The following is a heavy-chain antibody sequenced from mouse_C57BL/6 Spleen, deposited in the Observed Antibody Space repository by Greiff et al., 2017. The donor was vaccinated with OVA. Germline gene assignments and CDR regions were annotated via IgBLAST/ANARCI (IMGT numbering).Heavy chain of an antibody. J-gene: IGHJ2*01. CDR3: ARRGYYGSSSYYCDY. V-gene: IGHV1-18*01. CDR2: INPNNGGT. D-gene: IGHD1-1*01. Sequence: VQLQQSGPELVKPGASVKIPCKASGYTFTDYNMDWVKQSHGKSLEWIGDINPNNGGTIYNQKFKGKATLTVDKSSSTAYMELRSLTSEDTAVYYCARRGYYGSSSYYCDYWGQGTTLTVSS. CDR1: GYTFTDYN.